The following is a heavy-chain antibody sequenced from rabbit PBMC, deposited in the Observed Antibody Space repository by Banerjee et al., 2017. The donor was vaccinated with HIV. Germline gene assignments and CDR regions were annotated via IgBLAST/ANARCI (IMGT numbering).Heavy chain of an antibody. D-gene: IGHD4-1*01. V-gene: IGHV1S45*01. CDR1: GIDFSSYG. CDR2: IYAGSSGST. CDR3: ARHYSSSSSNL. Sequence: QEQLVESGGGLVTLGGSLKLSCKASGIDFSSYGISWVRQAPGKGLEWIACIYAGSSGSTAYASWAKGRFTISKTSSATVTLQMTSLTAADTATYFCARHYSSSSSNLWGPGTLVTVS. J-gene: IGHJ4*01.